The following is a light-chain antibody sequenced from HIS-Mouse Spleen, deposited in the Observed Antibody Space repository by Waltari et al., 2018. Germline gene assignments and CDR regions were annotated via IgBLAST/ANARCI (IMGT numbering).Light chain of an antibody. CDR2: DDS. Sequence: SYELTQPPSVSVSPGQTARITCSGDALPKKYAYWYQQESGQAPGLAIYDDSKRPSGIPGKFSGSSSGTMATLTISGAQLEDEADYYCYSTDSSGNHRVFGGGTKLTVL. CDR1: ALPKKY. J-gene: IGLJ2*01. CDR3: YSTDSSGNHRV. V-gene: IGLV3-10*01.